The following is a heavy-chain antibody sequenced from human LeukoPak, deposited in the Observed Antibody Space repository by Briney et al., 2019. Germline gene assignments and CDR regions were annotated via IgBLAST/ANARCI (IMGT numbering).Heavy chain of an antibody. CDR2: IYYSGST. CDR1: GGSISSGGYY. Sequence: SENLSLTCTVSGGSISSGGYYWSWIRQHPGKGLEWIGYIYYSGSTYYNPSLKSRVTISVDTSKNQFSLKLSSVTAADTAVYYCARDRDTAEGGNWFDPWGQGTLVTVSS. CDR3: ARDRDTAEGGNWFDP. D-gene: IGHD5-18*01. J-gene: IGHJ5*02. V-gene: IGHV4-31*03.